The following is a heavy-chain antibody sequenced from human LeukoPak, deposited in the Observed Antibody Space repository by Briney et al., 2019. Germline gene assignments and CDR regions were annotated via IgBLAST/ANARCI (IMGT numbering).Heavy chain of an antibody. J-gene: IGHJ4*02. Sequence: SETLSLTCAVYGGSFSGHYWSWIRQPPGKGLEWIGEINHSGSTNYNPSLKSRVTISVDTSKNQFSLKLSSVTAADTAVYYCARGIPIWVAAAGIRDYFDYWGQGTLVTVSS. CDR2: INHSGST. V-gene: IGHV4-34*01. D-gene: IGHD6-13*01. CDR3: ARGIPIWVAAAGIRDYFDY. CDR1: GGSFSGHY.